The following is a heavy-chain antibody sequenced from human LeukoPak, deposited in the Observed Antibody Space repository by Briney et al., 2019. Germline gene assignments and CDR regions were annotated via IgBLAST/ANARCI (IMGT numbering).Heavy chain of an antibody. Sequence: GGSLRLSCAGSGFSFSSYDMLWVRQATGKGLEWVSAVGSGGDTYYAGSVKGRFTISRESAKNSFYLQMNSLSAGDTAVYFCARAVAGTDEIDSWGQGTLVTVSS. J-gene: IGHJ4*02. D-gene: IGHD6-19*01. CDR2: VGSGGDT. CDR3: ARAVAGTDEIDS. CDR1: GFSFSSYD. V-gene: IGHV3-13*01.